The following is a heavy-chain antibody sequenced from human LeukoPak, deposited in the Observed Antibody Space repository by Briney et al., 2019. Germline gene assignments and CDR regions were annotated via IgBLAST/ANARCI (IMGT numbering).Heavy chain of an antibody. D-gene: IGHD3-10*02. Sequence: QAGGSLRLSCAASGFTFSSYVMHWVRQAPGKGLEWVAVISYDGSNKYYADSVKGRFTISRDNSKNTLYLQMNSLRAGDTAVYYCAKDITMYMDVWGQGTTVTVSS. CDR1: GFTFSSYV. V-gene: IGHV3-30*18. CDR2: ISYDGSNK. J-gene: IGHJ6*02. CDR3: AKDITMYMDV.